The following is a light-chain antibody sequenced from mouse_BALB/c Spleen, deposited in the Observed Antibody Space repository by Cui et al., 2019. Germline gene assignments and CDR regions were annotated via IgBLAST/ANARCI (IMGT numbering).Light chain of an antibody. CDR3: QQSNEDPLT. CDR1: ESVDSYGNSY. V-gene: IGKV3-5*01. J-gene: IGKJ5*01. CDR2: RAS. Sequence: DTVMTQSTASLAVSLEQQSTISSVASESVDSYGNSYMHWYQQKPGPPPKLLIYRASNLESGVPARFSGSGSRTYFTLTISPVEADDVATYYCQQSNEDPLTFGAGTKLELK.